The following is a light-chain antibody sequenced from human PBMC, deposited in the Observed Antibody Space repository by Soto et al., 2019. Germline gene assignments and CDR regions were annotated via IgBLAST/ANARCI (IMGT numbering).Light chain of an antibody. Sequence: QSVLTQPPSVSGSPGQSVTISCTGTGSDFGRYNRVSWYQHTPGTAPKLLIYEVTNRPSGVPDRFSGSRSGNTASLTISALQAEDDADYYCSSFTTSDTWVLGGGTKLTVL. CDR3: SSFTTSDTWV. J-gene: IGLJ3*02. V-gene: IGLV2-18*02. CDR2: EVT. CDR1: GSDFGRYNR.